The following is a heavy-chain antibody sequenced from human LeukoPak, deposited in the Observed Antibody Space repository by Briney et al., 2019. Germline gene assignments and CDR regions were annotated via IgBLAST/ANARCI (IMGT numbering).Heavy chain of an antibody. CDR1: GGSVSSGSYY. D-gene: IGHD3-22*01. CDR3: ARVRTYYYDSSGYYYDRSFDY. Sequence: SETLSLTCTVSGGSVSSGSYYWSWIRQPPGKGLEWIGYIYYSGSTNYNPSLKSRVTISVDTSMNQFSLKLSSVTAADTAVYYCARVRTYYYDSSGYYYDRSFDYWGQGTLVTVSS. V-gene: IGHV4-61*01. CDR2: IYYSGST. J-gene: IGHJ4*02.